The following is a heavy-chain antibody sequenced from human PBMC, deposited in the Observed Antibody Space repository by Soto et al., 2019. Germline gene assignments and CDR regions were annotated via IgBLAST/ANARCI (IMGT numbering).Heavy chain of an antibody. V-gene: IGHV4-39*01. J-gene: IGHJ4*02. Sequence: SETLSLTCTVSGGSISSNNYYWGWIRQPPGKGLEWIGNIHYSGSTYYDSSLKSRVTISVDTSKNQFSLKLSSVTAADTAVYYCASQHYYDSSGYYVGYWGQGTLVTVSS. CDR3: ASQHYYDSSGYYVGY. CDR2: IHYSGST. CDR1: GGSISSNNYY. D-gene: IGHD3-22*01.